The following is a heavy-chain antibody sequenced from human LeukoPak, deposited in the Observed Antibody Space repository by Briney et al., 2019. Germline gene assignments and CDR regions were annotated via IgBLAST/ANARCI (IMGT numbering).Heavy chain of an antibody. Sequence: QAGGSLRLSCAASGFTFSTYGMHWVRQAPGKGLEWVAFIRYDGSHKYYTDSVKGRFTISRDNAKNSLYLQMNSLRAEDTAVYYCARQGDDHWGHGTLVTVSS. J-gene: IGHJ4*01. V-gene: IGHV3-30*02. CDR3: ARQGDDH. CDR1: GFTFSTYG. D-gene: IGHD3-16*01. CDR2: IRYDGSHK.